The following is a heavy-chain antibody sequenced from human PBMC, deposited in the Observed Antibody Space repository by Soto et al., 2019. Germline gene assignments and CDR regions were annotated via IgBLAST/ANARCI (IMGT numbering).Heavy chain of an antibody. CDR2: ISYDGNNK. CDR3: ARPVTTIPTDFGY. CDR1: GFIFQSFA. V-gene: IGHV3-30-3*01. D-gene: IGHD4-17*01. J-gene: IGHJ4*02. Sequence: QVQLVESGGGVVPPGRSLRLSCAASGFIFQSFAMHWVRQAPGKGLEWVAVISYDGNNKYYAQSVKGRFTISRDNSNNTLYLQMNSLRLDDTALYYCARPVTTIPTDFGYWGLGALVTVSS.